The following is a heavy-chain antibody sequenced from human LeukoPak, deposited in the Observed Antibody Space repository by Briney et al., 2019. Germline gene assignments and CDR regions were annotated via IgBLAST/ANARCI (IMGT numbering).Heavy chain of an antibody. D-gene: IGHD1/OR15-1a*01. CDR1: GGSISSITYY. CDR2: IYYNGST. Sequence: SETLSLTCTVSGGSISSITYYWAWVRQPPGKGLEWIGSIYYNGSTYHKSSLKGRVTISVDTSKNQFSLKVISVTAADTAVYYCARCAPYPNNPPDYWGQGTLVTVSS. J-gene: IGHJ4*02. V-gene: IGHV4-39*01. CDR3: ARCAPYPNNPPDY.